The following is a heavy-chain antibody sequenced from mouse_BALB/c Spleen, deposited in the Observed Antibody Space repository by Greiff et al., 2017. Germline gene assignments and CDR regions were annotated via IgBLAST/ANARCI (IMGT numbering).Heavy chain of an antibody. CDR2: IRSKSNNYAA. Sequence: EVQRVESGGGLVQPKGSLKLSCAASGFTFNTYAMNWVRQAPGKGLEWVARIRSKSNNYAAYYADSVKDRFTISRDDSQSMLYLQMNNWKTEDTAVYYCVRHVGYYFDYWGQGTTLTVSS. J-gene: IGHJ2*01. CDR1: GFTFNTYA. V-gene: IGHV10-1*02. D-gene: IGHD2-3*01. CDR3: VRHVGYYFDY.